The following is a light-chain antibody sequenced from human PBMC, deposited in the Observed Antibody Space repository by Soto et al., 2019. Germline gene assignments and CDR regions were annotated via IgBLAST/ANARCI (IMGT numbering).Light chain of an antibody. Sequence: EIVLTQSPATLSLSPGERATLSCRASQSVSSYLAWYQQKPGQAPRLLIYDASNRATGIPARFSGSGSGTDFTLTISSLEPEDFSVYYLQQRSNLPLTFGGGTKVEIK. CDR3: QQRSNLPLT. CDR1: QSVSSY. CDR2: DAS. V-gene: IGKV3-11*01. J-gene: IGKJ4*01.